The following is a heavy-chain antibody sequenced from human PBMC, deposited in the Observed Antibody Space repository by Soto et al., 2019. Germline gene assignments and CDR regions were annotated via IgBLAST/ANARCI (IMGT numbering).Heavy chain of an antibody. V-gene: IGHV1-69*13. CDR1: GGTFSSYA. Sequence: SVKVSCKASGGTFSSYAFSWVRQAPGQGLEWMGGIIRIFHTPTYAQKFQGRVTITADESTSTAYMELITLRSDDTAVYYCVHRRDGYNSAFFDYWGQGTLVTVSS. D-gene: IGHD5-12*01. CDR3: VHRRDGYNSAFFDY. J-gene: IGHJ4*02. CDR2: IIRIFHTP.